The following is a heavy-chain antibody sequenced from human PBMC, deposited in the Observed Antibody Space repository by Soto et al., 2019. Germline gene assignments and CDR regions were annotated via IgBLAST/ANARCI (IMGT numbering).Heavy chain of an antibody. J-gene: IGHJ4*02. D-gene: IGHD6-19*01. Sequence: GSLRLSCAASGFTFSSCWMSWVRQAPGKGLEWVANIKQDGSEKYYVDSVKGRFTISRDNAKNSLYLQMNSLRAEDTAVYYCARVGSNIAVAGIFNYCGQGT. CDR3: ARVGSNIAVAGIFNY. CDR2: IKQDGSEK. CDR1: GFTFSSCW. V-gene: IGHV3-7*03.